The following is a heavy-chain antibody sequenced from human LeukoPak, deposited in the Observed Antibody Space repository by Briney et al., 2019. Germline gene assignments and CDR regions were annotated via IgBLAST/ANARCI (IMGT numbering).Heavy chain of an antibody. CDR2: IYYSGST. CDR3: ARQGVGATDC. Sequence: PSETLSLTCTVSGGSISSYYWSWIRQPPGKGLEWIEYIYYSGSTNYNPSLKSRVTISVDTSKNQFSLRLISVTAVDTAVYYCARQGVGATDCWGQGTLVTVSS. V-gene: IGHV4-59*08. CDR1: GGSISSYY. D-gene: IGHD1-26*01. J-gene: IGHJ4*02.